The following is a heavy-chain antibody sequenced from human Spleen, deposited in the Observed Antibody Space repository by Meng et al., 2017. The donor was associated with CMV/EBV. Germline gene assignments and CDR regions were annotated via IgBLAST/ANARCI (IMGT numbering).Heavy chain of an antibody. V-gene: IGHV3-9*01. CDR1: GFTFDDYV. CDR2: ISWNSGSI. J-gene: IGHJ3*02. CDR3: ARADIPSAISLDSFDI. Sequence: GGSLRLSCAASGFTFDDYVMHWVRQAPGKGLEWVSGISWNSGSIGDADSVKGRFTISRDNAMNSLYLQMNSLRVEDTAVYYCARADIPSAISLDSFDIWGQGTMVTVSS. D-gene: IGHD2-2*02.